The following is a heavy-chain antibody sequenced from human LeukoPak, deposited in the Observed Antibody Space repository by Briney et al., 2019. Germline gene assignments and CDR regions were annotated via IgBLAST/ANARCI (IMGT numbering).Heavy chain of an antibody. CDR3: ARDGAIPYAFDI. CDR2: IIPIFGTA. CDR1: GGTFSSYA. V-gene: IGHV1-69*13. Sequence: ASVKVSCKASGGTFSSYAISWVRQAPGQGLEWMGGIIPIFGTANYAQKFQGRVTITADESTSTAYMELSSLRSEDTAVYYCARDGAIPYAFDIWGQGTMVTVSS. J-gene: IGHJ3*02. D-gene: IGHD2-2*02.